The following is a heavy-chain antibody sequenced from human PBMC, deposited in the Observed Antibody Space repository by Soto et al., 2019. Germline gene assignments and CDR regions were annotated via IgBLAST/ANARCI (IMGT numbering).Heavy chain of an antibody. D-gene: IGHD5-18*01. CDR3: AKEGIQLWSAFDY. CDR2: ISDDGKNE. CDR1: GFTFSSYA. Sequence: QVQLVESGGGVVQPGRSLRLSCAASGFTFSSYAMHWVRQAPGKGLEWVAVISDDGKNEYYAESVKGRFTITRDNSKNTRYLQMNSLRPEDTAVYYCAKEGIQLWSAFDYWGQGTLVTVSS. J-gene: IGHJ4*02. V-gene: IGHV3-30*04.